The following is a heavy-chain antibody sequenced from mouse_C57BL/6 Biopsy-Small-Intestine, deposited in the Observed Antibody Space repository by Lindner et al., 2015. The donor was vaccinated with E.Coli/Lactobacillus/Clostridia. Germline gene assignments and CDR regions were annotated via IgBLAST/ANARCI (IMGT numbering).Heavy chain of an antibody. CDR3: ARLGTVIVGARDAHDI. D-gene: IGHD1-3*01. J-gene: IGHJ1*01. V-gene: IGHV1-81*01. CDR2: IIPSIGIT. Sequence: SVKVSCKAPEGTFHNFGLSWVRQAPGQGLEWMGGIIPSIGITSYTEKFQGRLTITADESTSTSYMELSSLRSGDTAVYYCARLGTVIVGARDAHDIWGQGTMVTVPS. CDR1: EGTFHNFG.